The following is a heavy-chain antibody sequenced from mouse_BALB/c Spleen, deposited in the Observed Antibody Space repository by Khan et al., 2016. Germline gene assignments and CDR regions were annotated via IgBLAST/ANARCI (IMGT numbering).Heavy chain of an antibody. CDR1: GYTFSSYW. D-gene: IGHD3-3*01. CDR3: ARGGLSYAMDY. Sequence: QVQLKESGAELMKPGASVKISCKATGYTFSSYWIEWVKQRPGHGLEWIGEILPGSGSTNYNEKFKGKATLTADTSSNTAYMHRSSLTSEDSAVYYCARGGLSYAMDYWGQGTSVTVSS. V-gene: IGHV1-9*01. CDR2: ILPGSGST. J-gene: IGHJ4*01.